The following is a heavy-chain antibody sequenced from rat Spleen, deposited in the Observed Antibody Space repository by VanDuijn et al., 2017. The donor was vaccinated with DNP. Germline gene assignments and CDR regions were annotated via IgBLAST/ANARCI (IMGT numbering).Heavy chain of an antibody. CDR2: ITTGGEIT. J-gene: IGHJ3*01. D-gene: IGHD4-1*01. Sequence: EVQLVETGGGLVQPGRSLKLSCVASGFTFSGYWMTWVRQVPGKGLEWVASITTGGEITYYQDSVKGRFTVSRDDATNTLYLRLKSLRSEDTATYYCASGFGWFAYWGQGTLVTVSS. CDR1: GFTFSGYW. CDR3: ASGFGWFAY. V-gene: IGHV5-58*01.